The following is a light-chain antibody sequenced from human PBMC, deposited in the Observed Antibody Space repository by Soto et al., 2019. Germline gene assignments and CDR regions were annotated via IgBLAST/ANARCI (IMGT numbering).Light chain of an antibody. CDR2: LNSDGSH. CDR1: SGHSSYA. Sequence: QSVLTQSPSASASLGASVKLTCTLSSGHSSYAIAWHQQQPETGPRYLMKLNSDGSHNKGDGIPDRFSGSSSGAERYITISCIQSEDEADYYCQTWGTGFSVVFGGGTKVNVL. J-gene: IGLJ2*01. CDR3: QTWGTGFSVV. V-gene: IGLV4-69*01.